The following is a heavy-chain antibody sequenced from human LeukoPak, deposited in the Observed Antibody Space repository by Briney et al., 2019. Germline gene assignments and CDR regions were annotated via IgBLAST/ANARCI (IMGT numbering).Heavy chain of an antibody. Sequence: PGGSLRLSCAASGFTFSSYAMSWVRQAPGKGLEWVSAISGSGGSTYYADSVKGRFTISRDNSKNTLYLQMNSLRAEDTAVYYCAKSKQLIEYYYYGMDVWGQGTTVTVSS. CDR2: ISGSGGST. D-gene: IGHD1-1*01. J-gene: IGHJ6*02. CDR1: GFTFSSYA. CDR3: AKSKQLIEYYYYGMDV. V-gene: IGHV3-23*01.